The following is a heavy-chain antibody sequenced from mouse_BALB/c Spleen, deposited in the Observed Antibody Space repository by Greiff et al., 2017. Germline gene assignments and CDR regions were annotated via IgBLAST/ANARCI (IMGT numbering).Heavy chain of an antibody. V-gene: IGHV1S126*01. Sequence: QVQLKESGPQLVRPGASVKISCKASGYSFTSYWMHWVKQRPGQGLEWIGMIDPSDSETRLNQKFKDKATLTVDKSSSTAYMQLSSPTSEDSAVYYCARRAPFGLYYAMDYWGQGTSVTVSS. J-gene: IGHJ4*01. CDR2: IDPSDSET. CDR3: ARRAPFGLYYAMDY. D-gene: IGHD3-1*01. CDR1: GYSFTSYW.